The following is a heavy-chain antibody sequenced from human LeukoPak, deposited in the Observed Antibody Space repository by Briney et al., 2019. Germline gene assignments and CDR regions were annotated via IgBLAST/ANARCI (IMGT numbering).Heavy chain of an antibody. Sequence: SETLSLTCAVSGGSISSSSWWSWVRQPPGKGLEWIGEIYHSGSTNYNPSLKSRVTISVDKSKNQFSLKLSSVTAADTAVYYCARGDYSGSYYSSAYFDYWGQGTLVTVSS. D-gene: IGHD3-10*01. CDR2: IYHSGST. J-gene: IGHJ4*02. V-gene: IGHV4-4*02. CDR3: ARGDYSGSYYSSAYFDY. CDR1: GGSISSSSW.